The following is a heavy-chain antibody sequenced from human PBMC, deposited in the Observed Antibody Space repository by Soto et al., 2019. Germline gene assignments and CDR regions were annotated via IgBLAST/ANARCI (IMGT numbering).Heavy chain of an antibody. V-gene: IGHV4-39*01. CDR1: GGSITSSGSA. CDR2: IDYSGNI. D-gene: IGHD1-1*01. Sequence: QLQLQESGPGLVKPSETLSLTCNASGGSITSSGSAWGWIRQSPGKGLEWIGTIDYSGNIYYIPSLKRRITISVDASTNQISLKLSAVTAADTAVYSCARHIHNQGFEYYFDPWGQGTLVTVSS. CDR3: ARHIHNQGFEYYFDP. J-gene: IGHJ4*02.